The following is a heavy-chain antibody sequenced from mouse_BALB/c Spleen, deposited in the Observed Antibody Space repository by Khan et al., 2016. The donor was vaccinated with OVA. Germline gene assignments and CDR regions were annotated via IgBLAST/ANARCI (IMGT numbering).Heavy chain of an antibody. Sequence: EVQLQESGPSLVKPSQTLSLTCSVTGDSITSGYWCWIRKFPGNKLEYMGYIIYSGSTYYIPSLYSRISITRHTSKNQSSLQLNSVTTEDTATFYCARSTCRVAFDYWGQGTLVTVSA. CDR1: GDSITSGY. CDR2: IIYSGST. CDR3: ARSTCRVAFDY. D-gene: IGHD3-3*01. V-gene: IGHV3-8*02. J-gene: IGHJ3*01.